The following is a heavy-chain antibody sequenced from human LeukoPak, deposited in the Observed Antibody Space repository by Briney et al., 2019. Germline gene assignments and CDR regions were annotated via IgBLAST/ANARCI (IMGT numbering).Heavy chain of an antibody. Sequence: PGGSLRLSCAASGFSVSGNYMSWVRQAPGKGLGWVSAIYSGGATYYTDSVKGRFTMSRHTSKNTLDLQMNSLRVEDTAIYYCAKGQELDDGVFDSWGQGTLVTVSS. V-gene: IGHV3-53*01. CDR1: GFSVSGNY. J-gene: IGHJ4*02. D-gene: IGHD1-1*01. CDR3: AKGQELDDGVFDS. CDR2: IYSGGAT.